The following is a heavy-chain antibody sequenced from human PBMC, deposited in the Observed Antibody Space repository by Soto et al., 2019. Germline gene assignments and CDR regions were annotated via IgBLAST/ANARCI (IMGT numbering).Heavy chain of an antibody. D-gene: IGHD5-18*01. CDR1: GYIFTDYY. Sequence: AASVKVSCKASGYIFTDYYLHWVRQAPGQGLEWMGWINPATGATKYKQNFEGRLSLTRDTSKSTGFMDLSRLKSDDSAIYYCARKGYGVAFDAWPQGTLVTVSS. V-gene: IGHV1-2*02. CDR2: INPATGAT. CDR3: ARKGYGVAFDA. J-gene: IGHJ3*01.